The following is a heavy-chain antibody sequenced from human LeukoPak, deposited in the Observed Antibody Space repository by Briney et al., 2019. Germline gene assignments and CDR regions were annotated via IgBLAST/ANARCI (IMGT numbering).Heavy chain of an antibody. Sequence: GGSLRLSCAASGFTFTSYAMSWVRQAPGKGLEWVSGVGGSDGNTYYADSVKGRVTISRDNSKNTLYLQMNSLRAEDTAVYYCAKSRGYDQYYFDYWGQGTLVTVSS. CDR3: AKSRGYDQYYFDY. CDR1: GFTFTSYA. CDR2: VGGSDGNT. D-gene: IGHD5-12*01. J-gene: IGHJ4*02. V-gene: IGHV3-23*01.